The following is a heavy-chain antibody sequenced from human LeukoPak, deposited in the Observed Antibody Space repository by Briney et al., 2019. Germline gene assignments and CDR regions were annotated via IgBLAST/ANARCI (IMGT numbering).Heavy chain of an antibody. CDR3: ARLSVGNIVLMVYAISPAGWFDP. V-gene: IGHV4-39*01. CDR1: GGSISSSSYY. CDR2: IYYSGST. Sequence: PSETLSLTCTVSGGSISSSSYYWGWIRQPPGKGLEWIGSIYYSGSTYYNPSLKSRVTISVDTSKNQFSLNLSSVTAADTAVYYCARLSVGNIVLMVYAISPAGWFDPWGQGTLVTVSS. D-gene: IGHD2-8*01. J-gene: IGHJ5*02.